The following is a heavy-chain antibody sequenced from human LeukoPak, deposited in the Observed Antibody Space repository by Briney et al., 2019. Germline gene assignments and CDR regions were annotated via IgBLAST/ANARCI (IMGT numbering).Heavy chain of an antibody. CDR3: ARDIGNGGSFSFDY. J-gene: IGHJ4*02. CDR1: GYSISSGYY. CDR2: IYHSGST. D-gene: IGHD1-26*01. V-gene: IGHV4-38-2*02. Sequence: PSETLSLTCAVPGYSISSGYYWGWIRQPPGKGLEWIGSIYHSGSTYYNPSLKSRVTISVDTSKNQFSLKLSSVTAADTAVYYCARDIGNGGSFSFDYWGQGTLVTVSS.